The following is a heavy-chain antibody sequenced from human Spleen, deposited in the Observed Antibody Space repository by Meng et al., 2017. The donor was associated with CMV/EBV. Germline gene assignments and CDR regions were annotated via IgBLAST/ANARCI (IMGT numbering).Heavy chain of an antibody. J-gene: IGHJ4*02. CDR2: ISSSGSTI. D-gene: IGHD3-3*01. V-gene: IGHV3-48*03. CDR1: GFTFSSYE. CDR3: SCFGRDFGGARSFL. Sequence: GESLKISCAASGFTFSSYEMNWVRQAPGKGLEWVSYISSSGSTIYYADSVKGRFTISRDNAKKSLFLQMSSLKVADTAVYYCSCFGRDFGGARSFLWGQGTLVTVSS.